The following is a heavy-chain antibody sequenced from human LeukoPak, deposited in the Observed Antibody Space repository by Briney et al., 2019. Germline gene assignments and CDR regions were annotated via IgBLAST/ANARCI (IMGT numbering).Heavy chain of an antibody. CDR1: GGSISGYY. V-gene: IGHV4-59*12. CDR3: ARVRYCSSTSCS. CDR2: IYYRGST. Sequence: SETLSLTCTVSGGSISGYYWSWIRQPPGKGLEWIGYIYYRGSTNYNPSLKSRVTISVDTSKNQFSLKLSSVTAADTAVYYCARVRYCSSTSCSWGQGTLVTVSS. D-gene: IGHD2-2*01. J-gene: IGHJ4*02.